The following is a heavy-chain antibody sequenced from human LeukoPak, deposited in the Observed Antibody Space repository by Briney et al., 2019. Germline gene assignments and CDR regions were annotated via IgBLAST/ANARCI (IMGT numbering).Heavy chain of an antibody. V-gene: IGHV1-2*02. Sequence: ASVKVSCKASGYTFTDYNLHCVRQAPGQGLEWMGWIYPATGATEYSRRFQGRVTMTRATSISTAYMELTRLTSDDTAVYYCASVTYSSPSSWDYWGQGTLVSVSS. CDR2: IYPATGAT. CDR1: GYTFTDYN. D-gene: IGHD1-26*01. CDR3: ASVTYSSPSSWDY. J-gene: IGHJ4*02.